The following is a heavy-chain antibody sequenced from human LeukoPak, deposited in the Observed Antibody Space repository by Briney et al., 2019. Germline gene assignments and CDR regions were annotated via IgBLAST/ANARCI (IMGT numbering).Heavy chain of an antibody. CDR3: ARRPRIAAAGNGEGGDY. Sequence: KSSETLSLTCAVYGGSFSGYYWSWIRQPPGKGLEWIGEIYHSGSTNYNPSLKSRVTISVDKSKNQFSLKLSSVTAADTAVYYCARRPRIAAAGNGEGGDYWGQGTLVTVSS. CDR2: IYHSGST. D-gene: IGHD6-13*01. J-gene: IGHJ4*02. CDR1: GGSFSGYY. V-gene: IGHV4-34*01.